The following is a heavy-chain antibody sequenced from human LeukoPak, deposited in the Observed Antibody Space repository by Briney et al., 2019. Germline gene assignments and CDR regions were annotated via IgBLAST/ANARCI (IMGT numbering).Heavy chain of an antibody. Sequence: PARSLRLSGAASGFTISSYAMHWVRQAPGKGLEWMAVISYDGSNKYYADSVKGRFNISRDNSKNTLYLQMNSLRAEDTAVYYCARGGYYGSGPFPLQDAFDIWGQGTMVTVSS. CDR3: ARGGYYGSGPFPLQDAFDI. J-gene: IGHJ3*02. D-gene: IGHD3-10*01. CDR2: ISYDGSNK. CDR1: GFTISSYA. V-gene: IGHV3-30-3*01.